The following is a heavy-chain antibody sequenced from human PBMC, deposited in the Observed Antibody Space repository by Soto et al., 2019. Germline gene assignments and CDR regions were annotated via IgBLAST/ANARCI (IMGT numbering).Heavy chain of an antibody. CDR2: ISGSGGST. V-gene: IGHV3-23*01. J-gene: IGHJ6*02. D-gene: IGHD5-18*01. CDR1: GFTFSSYA. Sequence: HPGGSLRLSCAASGFTFSSYAMSWVRQAPGKGLEWVSAISGSGGSTYYADSVKGRFTISRDNSKNTLYLQMNSLRAEDTAVYYCAKDLPSTGIQIVHGNPTYGMDVWGQGTTVTVSS. CDR3: AKDLPSTGIQIVHGNPTYGMDV.